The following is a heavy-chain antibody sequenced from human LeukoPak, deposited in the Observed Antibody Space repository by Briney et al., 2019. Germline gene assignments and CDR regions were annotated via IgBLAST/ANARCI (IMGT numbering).Heavy chain of an antibody. CDR1: GFTFNSYA. Sequence: TGGSLRLSCTASGFTFNSYAMSWVRQAPGKGLEWVSAISGSGGSTYYADSVKGRFTISRDNSKNTLYLQMNSLRAEDTAVYYCAKAGLEDYYDSSGYYDYWGQGTLVTVSS. CDR3: AKAGLEDYYDSSGYYDY. D-gene: IGHD3-22*01. CDR2: ISGSGGST. J-gene: IGHJ4*02. V-gene: IGHV3-23*01.